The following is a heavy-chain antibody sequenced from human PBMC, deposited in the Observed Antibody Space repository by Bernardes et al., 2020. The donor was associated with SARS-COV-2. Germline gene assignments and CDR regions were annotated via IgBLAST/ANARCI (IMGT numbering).Heavy chain of an antibody. CDR1: GFTFSTYV. V-gene: IGHV3-23*01. D-gene: IGHD1-26*01. J-gene: IGHJ4*02. CDR3: AKRSGSYYYFDY. Sequence: GGSLRLSCVASGFTFSTYVMRWVRQAPGKGLEWVSSISGSGDATYYADSVKGRFTISKDNSKNTLYLQMNSLRAEDTAIYYCAKRSGSYYYFDYWGQGTLVTVS. CDR2: ISGSGDAT.